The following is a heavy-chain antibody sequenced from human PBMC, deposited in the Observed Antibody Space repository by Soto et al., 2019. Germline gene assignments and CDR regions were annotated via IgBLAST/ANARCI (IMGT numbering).Heavy chain of an antibody. CDR1: GFTFSSYS. CDR3: ASFWSGYYHPQYYYYGMDV. V-gene: IGHV3-21*01. CDR2: ISSSSYI. D-gene: IGHD3-3*01. Sequence: EVQLVESGGGLVKPGGSLRLSCAASGFTFSSYSMNWVRQAPGKGLEWVSSISSSSYIYYADSVKGRFTISRDNAKNSLYLQMNSLRAEDTAVYYCASFWSGYYHPQYYYYGMDVWGQGTTVTVSS. J-gene: IGHJ6*02.